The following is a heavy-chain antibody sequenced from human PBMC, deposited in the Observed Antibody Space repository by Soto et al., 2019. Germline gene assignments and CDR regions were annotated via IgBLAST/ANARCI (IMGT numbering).Heavy chain of an antibody. D-gene: IGHD3-3*01. V-gene: IGHV1-2*02. CDR3: ARGGGTILAPLP. CDR2: INPNNGAT. CDR1: GYTFTGYF. Sequence: ASVKVSCKASGYTFTGYFMHWVRQAPGQGLEWMGWINPNNGATKYAQKFQGRVTLSRDTSISTAYMELSGLRSDDTAVYYCARGGGTILAPLPWGQGTLVTVSS. J-gene: IGHJ5*02.